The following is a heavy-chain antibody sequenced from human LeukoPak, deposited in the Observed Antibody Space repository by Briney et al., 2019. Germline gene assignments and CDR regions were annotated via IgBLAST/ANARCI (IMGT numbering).Heavy chain of an antibody. Sequence: SETLSLTCTVSRGSINSFYWGWIRQPPGKGLEWIGSLSYTGTTYFNPSLESRLTLSVDTSRIHFSLKLNSVTAADTAVYYCARQGDVGGYPFDLWGQGTLVIVSS. V-gene: IGHV4-39*07. CDR3: ARQGDVGGYPFDL. D-gene: IGHD1-26*01. CDR1: RGSINSFY. CDR2: LSYTGTT. J-gene: IGHJ4*02.